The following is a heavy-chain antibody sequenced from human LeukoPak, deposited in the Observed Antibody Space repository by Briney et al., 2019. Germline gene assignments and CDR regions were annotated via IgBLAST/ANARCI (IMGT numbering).Heavy chain of an antibody. Sequence: GGSLRLSCAASGFTFDDYGMSWVRQAPGKGLEWVSGINWNGGSTGYADSVKGRFTISRDNAKNSLYLQMNSLGAEDTALYYCAREGVGYDFWSGYSPFDYWGQGTLVTVSS. CDR1: GFTFDDYG. CDR2: INWNGGST. V-gene: IGHV3-20*04. D-gene: IGHD3-3*01. J-gene: IGHJ4*02. CDR3: AREGVGYDFWSGYSPFDY.